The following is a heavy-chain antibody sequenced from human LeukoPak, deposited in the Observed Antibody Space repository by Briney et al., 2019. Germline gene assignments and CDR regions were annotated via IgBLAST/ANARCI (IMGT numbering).Heavy chain of an antibody. CDR3: ASGSYMDV. V-gene: IGHV3-23*01. J-gene: IGHJ6*03. Sequence: GGSLRLSCAASGFTYSSYAMSWVRQAPGKGLEWVSRISGSGGGTYYADSVKGRFTISRDNSKNTLYLQMNSLRAEDTAVYYCASGSYMDVWGKGTTVTVSS. D-gene: IGHD1-26*01. CDR1: GFTYSSYA. CDR2: ISGSGGGT.